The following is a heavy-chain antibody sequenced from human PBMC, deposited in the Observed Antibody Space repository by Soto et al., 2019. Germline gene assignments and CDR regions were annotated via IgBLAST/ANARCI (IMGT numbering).Heavy chain of an antibody. CDR3: ARGSSGYISSWYYFDY. CDR1: GFTFTDYA. V-gene: IGHV3-23*01. D-gene: IGHD6-13*01. Sequence: EVQLLESGGGLVQPGGSLRLSCAASGFTFTDYALSWVRQAPGKGLEWVATISCIGGSTYLADSVKGRLSISRDNSKNTVSLLMNSLRAEDTAVYFCARGSSGYISSWYYFDYWGRGTLVTVSS. J-gene: IGHJ4*02. CDR2: ISCIGGST.